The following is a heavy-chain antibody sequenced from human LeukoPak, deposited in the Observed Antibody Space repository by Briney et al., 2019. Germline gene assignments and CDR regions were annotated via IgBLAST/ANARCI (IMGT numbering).Heavy chain of an antibody. Sequence: PGGSLRLSCAASGFTFSSYWMSWVRQAPGKGLEWMANIKYDGSEKYSVDSVKGRFTISRDNANNSLYLQMNSLRAEDTAVYYCARDSVTLFDYWGEGTLVTVSS. V-gene: IGHV3-7*01. CDR3: ARDSVTLFDY. J-gene: IGHJ4*02. CDR1: GFTFSSYW. D-gene: IGHD5/OR15-5a*01. CDR2: IKYDGSEK.